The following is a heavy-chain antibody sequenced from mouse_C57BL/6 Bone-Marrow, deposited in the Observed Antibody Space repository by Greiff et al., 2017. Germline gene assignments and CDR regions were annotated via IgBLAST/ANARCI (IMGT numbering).Heavy chain of an antibody. V-gene: IGHV1-55*01. CDR2: IYPGSGST. Sequence: QVQLQQPGAELVKPGASVQMSSKASGYTFTSYWITWVKQRPGQGLEWIGDIYPGSGSTNYNEKFKSKATLTVDTSSSTAYMQLSSLTSEDSAVYYCARPSNWDGDYRGQGTTLTVSS. CDR1: GYTFTSYW. CDR3: ARPSNWDGDY. D-gene: IGHD4-1*01. J-gene: IGHJ2*01.